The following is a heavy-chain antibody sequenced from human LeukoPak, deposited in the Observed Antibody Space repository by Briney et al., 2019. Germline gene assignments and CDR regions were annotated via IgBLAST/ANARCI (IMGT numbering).Heavy chain of an antibody. D-gene: IGHD2-2*01. CDR3: ARVQPLYGMDV. J-gene: IGHJ6*02. CDR2: ISSSSSYI. V-gene: IGHV3-21*01. Sequence: GRSLRLSCAASGFTFSSYAMHWVRQAPGKGLEWVSSISSSSSYIYYADSVKGRFTISRDNAKNSLYLQMNSLRAEDTAVYYCARVQPLYGMDVWGQGTTVTVSS. CDR1: GFTFSSYA.